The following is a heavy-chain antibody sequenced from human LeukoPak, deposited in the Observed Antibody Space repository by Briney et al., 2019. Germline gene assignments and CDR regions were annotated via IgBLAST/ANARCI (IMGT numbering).Heavy chain of an antibody. CDR2: IYGGGNI. Sequence: GGSLRHSCAASGFTVSSNYMSWVRQAPGKGLEWVSVIYGGGNIYYADSVKGRFTISRDNSKNTLYLQMNSLRAEDTVVYYCARGAGYNYPYYFDYWGQGTLVTVSS. CDR1: GFTVSSNY. CDR3: ARGAGYNYPYYFDY. J-gene: IGHJ4*02. V-gene: IGHV3-53*01. D-gene: IGHD5-24*01.